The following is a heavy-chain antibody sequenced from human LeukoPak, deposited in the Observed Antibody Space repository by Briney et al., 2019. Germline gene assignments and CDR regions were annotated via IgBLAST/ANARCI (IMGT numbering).Heavy chain of an antibody. CDR1: GGSISSSSYY. CDR2: IYYSGST. V-gene: IGHV4-39*01. CDR3: ARGYCSGGSCYNRNAFDI. Sequence: PSETLSLTCTVSGGSISSSSYYWGWIRQPPGKGLEWIGSIYYSGSTYYNPSLKSRVTISVDTSKNQFSLKLSSVTAADTAVYYCARGYCSGGSCYNRNAFDIWGQGTMVTVSS. D-gene: IGHD2-15*01. J-gene: IGHJ3*02.